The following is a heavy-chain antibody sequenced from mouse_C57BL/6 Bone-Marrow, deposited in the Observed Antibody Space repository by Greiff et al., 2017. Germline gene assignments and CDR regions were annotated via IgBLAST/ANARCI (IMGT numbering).Heavy chain of an antibody. CDR2: IWTGGGT. J-gene: IGHJ2*01. V-gene: IGHV2-9-1*01. CDR1: WFSLNRYA. CDR3: ARNGRLRQFDY. Sequence: VPLKGSGPCLVAPSQSPSITFPVSWFSLNRYAINLVCPPPGKGLGWLGVIWTGGGTNYNSALKSRLSISKDNSKSQVFLKMNSLQTDDTARYYCARNGRLRQFDYWGQGTTLTVSS. D-gene: IGHD2-4*01.